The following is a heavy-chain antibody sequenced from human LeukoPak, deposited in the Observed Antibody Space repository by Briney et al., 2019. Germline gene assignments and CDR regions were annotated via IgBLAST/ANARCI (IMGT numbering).Heavy chain of an antibody. Sequence: GGSLRLSCAASEFTFSKYGMHWVRQAPGKGLEWVASISFDINDRKYAESVRGRFTISRDNSKNTLYLQMNSLRAEDTAMYYCARDPYTSGWNWFDPWGQGTLVTVSS. CDR3: ARDPYTSGWNWFDP. CDR1: EFTFSKYG. J-gene: IGHJ5*02. CDR2: ISFDINDR. D-gene: IGHD6-19*01. V-gene: IGHV3-30*03.